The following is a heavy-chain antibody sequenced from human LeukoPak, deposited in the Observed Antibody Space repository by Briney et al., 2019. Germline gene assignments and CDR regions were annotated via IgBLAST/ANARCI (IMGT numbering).Heavy chain of an antibody. CDR1: GGSISSYY. Sequence: SETLSPTCTVSGGSISSYYWSWIRQPAGKGLEWIGRIYTSGSTNYNPSLKSRVTMSVDTSKNQFSLKLSSVTAADTAVYYCARVDDFWSGYYTSGAFDIWGQGTMVTVSS. CDR2: IYTSGST. V-gene: IGHV4-4*07. D-gene: IGHD3-3*01. CDR3: ARVDDFWSGYYTSGAFDI. J-gene: IGHJ3*02.